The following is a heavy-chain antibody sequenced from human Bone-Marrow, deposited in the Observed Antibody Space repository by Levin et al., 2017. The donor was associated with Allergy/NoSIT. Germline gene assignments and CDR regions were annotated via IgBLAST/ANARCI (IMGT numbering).Heavy chain of an antibody. Sequence: SQTLSLTCTVSGDSNSSSSTSYWGWIRQAPGKGLDWIGNIYFTGSTDYSPSIRSQFTISIDTSKNQFSLRLTAVTAADTAIYYCARLYCDGDCHPGYFDSWGQGTPVIVSS. J-gene: IGHJ4*02. V-gene: IGHV4-39*01. CDR3: ARLYCDGDCHPGYFDS. CDR1: GDSNSSSSTSY. CDR2: IYFTGST. D-gene: IGHD2-21*02.